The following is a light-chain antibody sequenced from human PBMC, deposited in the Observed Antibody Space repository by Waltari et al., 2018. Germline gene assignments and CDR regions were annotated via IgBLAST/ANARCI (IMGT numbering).Light chain of an antibody. V-gene: IGLV3-10*01. CDR1: ALPKKY. J-gene: IGLJ3*02. CDR2: EDS. Sequence: SYELTQPPSVSVSPGQTARIPCSGAALPKKYASWYQQKSGQAPVLVIYEDSKRPSGIPERFSGSSSGTMATLTISGAQVEDEADYYCYSTDSSGNHRGVFGGGTKLTVL. CDR3: YSTDSSGNHRGV.